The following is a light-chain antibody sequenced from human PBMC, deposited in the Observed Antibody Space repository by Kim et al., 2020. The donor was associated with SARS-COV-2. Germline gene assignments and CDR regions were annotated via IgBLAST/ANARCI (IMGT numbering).Light chain of an antibody. V-gene: IGLV1-44*01. J-gene: IGLJ2*01. Sequence: GQRVTISCSGSSTNIGSNTVNRYQQLPGTAPKLLIYSNNQRPARVPDRVSGSKSGTSASLAISGLQSEDEADYYCAAWDDSLNGVVFGGGTQLTVL. CDR1: STNIGSNT. CDR3: AAWDDSLNGVV. CDR2: SNN.